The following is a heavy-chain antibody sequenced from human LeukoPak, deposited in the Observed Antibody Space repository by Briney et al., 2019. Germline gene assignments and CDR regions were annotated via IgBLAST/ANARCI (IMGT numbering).Heavy chain of an antibody. V-gene: IGHV4-39*01. CDR2: IYYSGST. D-gene: IGHD6-13*01. J-gene: IGHJ4*02. CDR1: GGSISSSSYY. CDR3: ARHLAAAGPIDY. Sequence: SETLSLTCTVSGGSISSSSYYWGWIRQPPGKGLEWIGSIYYSGSTYYNPSLKSRATISVDTSKNQFSLKLSSVTAADTAVYYCARHLAAAGPIDYWGQGTLVTVSS.